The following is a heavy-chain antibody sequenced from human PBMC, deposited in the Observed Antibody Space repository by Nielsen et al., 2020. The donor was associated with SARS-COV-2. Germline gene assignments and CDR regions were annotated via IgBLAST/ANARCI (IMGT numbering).Heavy chain of an antibody. CDR3: ARDRSGDYGMDV. J-gene: IGHJ6*02. Sequence: GESLKISCAASGFTFNSYAMTWVRQAPGKGLEWVSGIVGSGGSTYYADSVKGRFTISRDNAKNTLYLQMNSLRAEDTAVYYCARDRSGDYGMDVWGQGTTVTVSS. CDR2: IVGSGGST. D-gene: IGHD1-14*01. CDR1: GFTFNSYA. V-gene: IGHV3-23*01.